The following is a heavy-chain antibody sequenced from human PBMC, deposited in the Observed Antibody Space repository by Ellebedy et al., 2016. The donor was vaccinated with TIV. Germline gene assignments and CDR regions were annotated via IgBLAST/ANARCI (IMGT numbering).Heavy chain of an antibody. J-gene: IGHJ6*02. CDR3: TRGGYSSSFGPP. Sequence: PGGSLRLSCAASGFLVSDSYISWVRQGPRKGLEWVSTLYPIGATYYADSVKGRFIISRDTSTNTVYRQLSSLRREDTAVYFCTRGGYSSSFGPPWGQGTTVTVSS. D-gene: IGHD6-13*01. V-gene: IGHV3-53*01. CDR1: GFLVSDSY. CDR2: LYPIGAT.